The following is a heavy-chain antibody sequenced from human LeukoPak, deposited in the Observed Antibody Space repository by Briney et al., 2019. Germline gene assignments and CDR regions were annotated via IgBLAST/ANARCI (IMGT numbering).Heavy chain of an antibody. Sequence: SETLSLTCTVSGGSISSYYWSWIRQPPGKGLEWIGYIYYSGSTNYNPSLKSRVTISVDTSKNQFSLKLSSVTAADTAVYYCARVRGYYDSSGHPEGYFDYWGQGTLVAVSS. CDR1: GGSISSYY. V-gene: IGHV4-59*01. D-gene: IGHD3-22*01. J-gene: IGHJ4*02. CDR3: ARVRGYYDSSGHPEGYFDY. CDR2: IYYSGST.